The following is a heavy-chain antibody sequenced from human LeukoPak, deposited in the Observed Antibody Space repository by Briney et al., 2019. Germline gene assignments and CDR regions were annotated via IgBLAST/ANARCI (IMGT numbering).Heavy chain of an antibody. CDR2: ISGSGGST. J-gene: IGHJ6*03. CDR3: ARAGYYDSSGYRGYYYYMDV. CDR1: GFTFSSYG. Sequence: PGGSLRLSCAASGFTFSSYGMSWVRQAPGKGLEWVSAISGSGGSTYYADSVKGRFTISRDNSKNTLYLQMNSLRAEDTAVYYCARAGYYDSSGYRGYYYYMDVWGKGTTVTISS. V-gene: IGHV3-23*01. D-gene: IGHD3-22*01.